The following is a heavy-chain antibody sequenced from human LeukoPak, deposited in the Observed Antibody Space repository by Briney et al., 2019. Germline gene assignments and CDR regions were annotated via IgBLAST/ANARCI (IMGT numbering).Heavy chain of an antibody. CDR1: GGSFSGYY. D-gene: IGHD5-24*01. Sequence: SETLSLTCAVYGGSFSGYYWSWIRQPPGKGLEWIGEINHSGSTNYNPSLKSRVTISVDTSKNQFSLQLNSVTPEDTAVYYCARDQIEMATIMDYYYGMDVWGQGTTVTVSS. CDR2: INHSGST. V-gene: IGHV4-34*01. CDR3: ARDQIEMATIMDYYYGMDV. J-gene: IGHJ6*02.